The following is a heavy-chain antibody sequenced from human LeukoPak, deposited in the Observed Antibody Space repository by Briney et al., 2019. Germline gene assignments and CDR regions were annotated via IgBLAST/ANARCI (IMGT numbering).Heavy chain of an antibody. CDR1: GGSLSSSSYC. Sequence: SETLSLTCTVSGGSLSSSSYCWGWLRQPPGRGREGIGTIYHSGSTYYNPSLKSRVTMSVDTSKNRFSLKLSSVTAADTAVYYCATTHTYYYDISDLNWFDPWGQGTLVTVSS. CDR2: IYHSGST. CDR3: ATTHTYYYDISDLNWFDP. D-gene: IGHD3-22*01. V-gene: IGHV4-39*01. J-gene: IGHJ5*02.